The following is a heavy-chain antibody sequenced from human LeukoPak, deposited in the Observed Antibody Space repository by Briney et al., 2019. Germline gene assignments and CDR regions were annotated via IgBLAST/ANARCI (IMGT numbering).Heavy chain of an antibody. CDR1: GFTLSSYS. CDR3: ARDLGSVGYTYGY. J-gene: IGHJ4*02. D-gene: IGHD5-18*01. Sequence: GGSLSLSCAASGFTLSSYSMNWVRQAPGKGLEWVSYISSSSSTIYYVDSVKGRFTISRDNAKNSLYLQMNSLRAEDTAVYYCARDLGSVGYTYGYWGQGTLVTVSS. CDR2: ISSSSSTI. V-gene: IGHV3-48*04.